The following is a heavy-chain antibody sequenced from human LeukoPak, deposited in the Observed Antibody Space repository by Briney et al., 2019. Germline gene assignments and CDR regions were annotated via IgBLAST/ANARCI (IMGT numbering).Heavy chain of an antibody. CDR3: ATGYSSTWYYFDY. Sequence: KPSETLSLTCTVSGDSISSYYWSWIRQPPGKGLEWIGYSYHTGSTNYNPSLKSRVTISVDKSKNQFSLKLSSVTAGDTAVYHCATGYSSTWYYFDYWGQGTLVTVSS. CDR2: SYHTGST. V-gene: IGHV4-59*01. J-gene: IGHJ4*02. CDR1: GDSISSYY. D-gene: IGHD6-13*01.